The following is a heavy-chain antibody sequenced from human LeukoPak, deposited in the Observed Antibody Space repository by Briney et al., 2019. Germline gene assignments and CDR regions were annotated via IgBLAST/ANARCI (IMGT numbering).Heavy chain of an antibody. Sequence: SETLSLTCTVSGGSISSYYWSWIRQPPGKGLEWIGYIYYSGSTNYNPSLKSRLTISVDTSKNQFSLKLTSVTAADTAMYYCARAGVTSTIGRFDYWGQGTLVTVSS. CDR1: GGSISSYY. D-gene: IGHD5-24*01. J-gene: IGHJ4*02. V-gene: IGHV4-59*01. CDR2: IYYSGST. CDR3: ARAGVTSTIGRFDY.